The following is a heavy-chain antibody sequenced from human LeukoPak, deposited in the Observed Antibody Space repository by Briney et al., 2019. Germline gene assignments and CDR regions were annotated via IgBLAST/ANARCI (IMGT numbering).Heavy chain of an antibody. CDR3: AKDPGAKYYFDY. J-gene: IGHJ4*02. V-gene: IGHV3-30*02. CDR1: GFSFSNYG. CDR2: IRYDGGNK. D-gene: IGHD3-10*01. Sequence: GGSLRLFCAASGFSFSNYGMHWVRLAPGKGLEWVSFIRYDGGNKWYADSVKGRFTASRDNSKNTLYLQMNSLTTEDTAVYYCAKDPGAKYYFDYWGQGTPVTVSS.